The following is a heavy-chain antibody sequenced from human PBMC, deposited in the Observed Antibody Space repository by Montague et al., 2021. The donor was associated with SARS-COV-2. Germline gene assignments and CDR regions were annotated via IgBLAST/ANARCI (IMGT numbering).Heavy chain of an antibody. Sequence: ETLSLTCTVSAGAIRDTDYFWGWIRQPPGKGLEWIGSIYCSGTTYHNPSLESRVTISVDTSKNQFSLKLSSVTAADTAVYFCARHRDNLGSLNWFAPWGQGTLVTVSS. CDR2: IYCSGTT. CDR3: ARHRDNLGSLNWFAP. V-gene: IGHV4-39*01. CDR1: AGAIRDTDYF. J-gene: IGHJ5*02. D-gene: IGHD3-16*01.